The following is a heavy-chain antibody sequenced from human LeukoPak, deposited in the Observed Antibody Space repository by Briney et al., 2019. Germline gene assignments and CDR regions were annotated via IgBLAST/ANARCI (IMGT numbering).Heavy chain of an antibody. Sequence: GGSLRPSCAASGFTFSSHALSWVRQAPGKGLEWVSSLSGSGYTYYADSVKGRFTISRDNSKNTVYLQMNSLRAEDTAVYYCAKDPYGTRYFDYWGQGTLVTVSS. CDR1: GFTFSSHA. V-gene: IGHV3-23*01. D-gene: IGHD2-2*01. J-gene: IGHJ4*02. CDR3: AKDPYGTRYFDY. CDR2: LSGSGYT.